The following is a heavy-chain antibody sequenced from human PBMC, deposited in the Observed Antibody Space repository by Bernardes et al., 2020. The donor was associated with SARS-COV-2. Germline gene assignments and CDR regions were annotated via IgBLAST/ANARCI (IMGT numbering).Heavy chain of an antibody. Sequence: GGSLRLSCAASGFTFSRYWMHWVRQAPGKGLEWIARIDSGGSSTTYADAAKGRFPMSRDNAKNTLYLHMNSLTAEDTAVYYCTREHSDISASYSGSGDFQRWGQGTLVTVSS. D-gene: IGHD3-10*01. CDR2: IDSGGSST. J-gene: IGHJ1*01. CDR1: GFTFSRYW. CDR3: TREHSDISASYSGSGDFQR. V-gene: IGHV3-74*01.